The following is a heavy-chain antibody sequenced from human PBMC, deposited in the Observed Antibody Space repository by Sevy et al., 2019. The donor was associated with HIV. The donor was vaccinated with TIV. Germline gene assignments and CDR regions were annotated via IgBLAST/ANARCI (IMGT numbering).Heavy chain of an antibody. CDR3: ARDYRDAFDI. CDR1: GFTFSSYG. Sequence: GGSLRLSCAASGFTFSSYGMHWVRQAPGKGLEWVAFIRYDGSNKYYADSVKGPFTISRDNSKNTLYLQMNSLRAEDTAVYYCARDYRDAFDIWGQGTMVTVSS. V-gene: IGHV3-30*02. D-gene: IGHD1-26*01. J-gene: IGHJ3*02. CDR2: IRYDGSNK.